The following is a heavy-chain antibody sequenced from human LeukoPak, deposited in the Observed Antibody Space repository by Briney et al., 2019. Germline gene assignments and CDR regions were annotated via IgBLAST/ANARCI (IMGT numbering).Heavy chain of an antibody. CDR2: ISYDGSNK. D-gene: IGHD3-10*01. CDR1: GFTFSSYG. V-gene: IGHV3-30*18. Sequence: GRSLRLSCAASGFTFSSYGMHWVRQAPGKGLEWVAVISYDGSNKYYADSVKGRFTISRDNSKNTLYLQMNRLRAEDTAVYYCAKGAITMVRGVIIEETGFDHWGQGTLVTVSS. CDR3: AKGAITMVRGVIIEETGFDH. J-gene: IGHJ4*02.